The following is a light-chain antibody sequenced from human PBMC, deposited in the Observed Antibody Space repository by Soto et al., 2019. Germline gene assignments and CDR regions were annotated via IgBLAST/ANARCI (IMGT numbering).Light chain of an antibody. CDR2: EGS. CDR1: SSDVGSYNL. Sequence: QSALTQPASVSGSPGQSITISCTGTSSDVGSYNLVSWYQQHPGKAPKLMIYEGSKRPSGVSNRCSGSKSGNTASLTISGLQAEDEADYYCCSYAGSSTSYGFGTGTKLTFL. V-gene: IGLV2-23*01. CDR3: CSYAGSSTSYG. J-gene: IGLJ1*01.